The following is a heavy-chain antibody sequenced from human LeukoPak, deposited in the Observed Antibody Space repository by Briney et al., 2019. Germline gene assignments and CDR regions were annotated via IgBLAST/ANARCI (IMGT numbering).Heavy chain of an antibody. D-gene: IGHD1-26*01. J-gene: IGHJ5*02. CDR2: VSASGST. CDR1: GGSISNYY. CDR3: ARRGGSGSSYFFDP. V-gene: IGHV4-59*08. Sequence: SETLSLTCTVSGGSISNYYWSWIRQPPGKGLEWIGYVSASGSTKYNPSLNSRVTMSLDTSKGQFSLRLSSVTVADTAVYYCARRGGSGSSYFFDPWGQGTLVTVSS.